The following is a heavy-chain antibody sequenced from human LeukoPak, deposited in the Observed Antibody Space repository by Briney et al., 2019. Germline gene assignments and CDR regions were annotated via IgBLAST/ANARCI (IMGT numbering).Heavy chain of an antibody. Sequence: GSLRLSCAASGFTFSSYAMTWVRPAPGKGLEWVSALSGSGGSTYYADSVKGRFTISRDNSKNTLYLQMISLRAADTAVYYCAVEETTGYYYVYWGQGTLVTVSS. D-gene: IGHD3-22*01. J-gene: IGHJ4*02. CDR2: LSGSGGST. CDR1: GFTFSSYA. CDR3: AVEETTGYYYVY. V-gene: IGHV3-23*01.